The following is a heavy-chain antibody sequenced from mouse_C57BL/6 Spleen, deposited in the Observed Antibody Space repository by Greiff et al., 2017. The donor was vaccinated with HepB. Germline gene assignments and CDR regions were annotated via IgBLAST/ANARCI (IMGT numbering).Heavy chain of an antibody. CDR2: IDPSDSYT. CDR1: GYTFTSYW. D-gene: IGHD1-1*01. CDR3: ARGGFITTVVVDY. J-gene: IGHJ2*01. Sequence: QVHVKQPGAELVKPGASVKLSCKASGYTFTSYWMQWVKQRPGQGLEWIGEIDPSDSYTNYNQKFKGKATLTVDTSSSTAYMQLSSLTSEDSAVYYCARGGFITTVVVDYWGQGTTLTVSS. V-gene: IGHV1-50*01.